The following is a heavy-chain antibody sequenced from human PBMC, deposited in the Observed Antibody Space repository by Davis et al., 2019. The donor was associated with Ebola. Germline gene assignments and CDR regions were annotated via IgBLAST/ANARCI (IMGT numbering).Heavy chain of an antibody. CDR3: ARAARLVQLDY. D-gene: IGHD6-19*01. V-gene: IGHV1-18*01. CDR1: GGTFSSYA. CDR2: ISAYNGNT. Sequence: AASVKVSCKASGGTFSSYAISWVRQAPGQGLEWMGWISAYNGNTNYAQKLQGRVTMTTDTSTSTAYMELRSLRSDDTAVYYCARAARLVQLDYWGQGTLVTVSS. J-gene: IGHJ4*02.